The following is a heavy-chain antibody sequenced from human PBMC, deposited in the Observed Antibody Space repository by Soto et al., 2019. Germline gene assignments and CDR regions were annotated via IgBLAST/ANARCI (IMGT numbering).Heavy chain of an antibody. CDR2: ISGSGGST. V-gene: IGHV3-23*01. D-gene: IGHD3-22*01. Sequence: GSLRLSCAASGFTFSSYAMSWVRQAPGKGLEWVSAISGSGGSTYYADSVKGRFTISRDNSKNTLYLQMNSLRAEDTAVYYCAKVYRYYYDSSGYYYWFDPWGQGTLVTISS. J-gene: IGHJ5*02. CDR3: AKVYRYYYDSSGYYYWFDP. CDR1: GFTFSSYA.